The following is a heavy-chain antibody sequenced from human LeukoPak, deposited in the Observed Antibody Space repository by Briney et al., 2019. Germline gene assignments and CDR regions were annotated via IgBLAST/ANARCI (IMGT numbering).Heavy chain of an antibody. V-gene: IGHV1-2*02. CDR1: VYTFAVYY. CDR3: TRSSWDCSSGSCYSNMNFDY. Sequence: GASVNVSCKASVYTFAVYYIHWVRRAPGQGLEWLGWINPNKGDTKSAQKFRDRVIMTTDTSLTTAYMEVINLSSDDTAVYYCTRSSWDCSSGSCYSNMNFDYWGQGTLVTVSS. CDR2: INPNKGDT. D-gene: IGHD2-15*01. J-gene: IGHJ4*02.